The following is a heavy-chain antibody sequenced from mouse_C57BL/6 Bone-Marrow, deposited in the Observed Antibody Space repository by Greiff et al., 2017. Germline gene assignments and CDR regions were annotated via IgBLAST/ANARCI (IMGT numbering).Heavy chain of an antibody. V-gene: IGHV5-6*01. CDR3: ARRFYYDYDGFAY. CDR1: GFTFSSYG. Sequence: DVHLVESGGDLVKPGGSLKLSCAASGFTFSSYGMSWVRQTPDKRLEWVATISSGGSYTYYPDSVKGRFTISGDNAKNTLYLQMSSLKSEDTAMYYCARRFYYDYDGFAYWDQGTLVTVSA. CDR2: ISSGGSYT. J-gene: IGHJ3*01. D-gene: IGHD2-4*01.